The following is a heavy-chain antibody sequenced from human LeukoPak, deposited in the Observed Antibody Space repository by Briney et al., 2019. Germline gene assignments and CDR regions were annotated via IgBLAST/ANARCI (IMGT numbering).Heavy chain of an antibody. V-gene: IGHV1-2*02. D-gene: IGHD3-9*01. CDR2: INPNSGGT. CDR1: GYSFTAYY. Sequence: EASVKVSCKASGYSFTAYYMHWVRQAPGQGLEWMGWINPNSGGTNYAQKFQGRVTMTRDTSITTACMEMSRLRSDDTALYYCARSPHILTGENFDYWGQGTLVTVSS. J-gene: IGHJ4*02. CDR3: ARSPHILTGENFDY.